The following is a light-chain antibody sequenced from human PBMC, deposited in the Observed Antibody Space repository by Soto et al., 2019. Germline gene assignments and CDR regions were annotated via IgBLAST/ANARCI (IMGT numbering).Light chain of an antibody. CDR3: QQYNSYSQT. J-gene: IGKJ1*01. Sequence: DIQMTQSPSTLSASVGDRVTITCRASQSISSWLAWYQQKPGKAPTLLIYKALSLESGVPSRFSGSGSGTEFTLTISSLQPDDFATYYCQQYNSYSQTFGQGTQVEIK. CDR1: QSISSW. V-gene: IGKV1-5*03. CDR2: KAL.